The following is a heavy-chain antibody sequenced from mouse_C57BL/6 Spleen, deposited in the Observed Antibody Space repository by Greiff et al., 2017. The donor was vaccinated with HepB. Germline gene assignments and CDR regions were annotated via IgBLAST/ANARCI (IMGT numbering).Heavy chain of an antibody. J-gene: IGHJ2*01. D-gene: IGHD2-1*01. V-gene: IGHV1-69*01. CDR2: IDPSDSYT. CDR1: GYTFTSYW. Sequence: QVQLQQPGAELVMPGASVKLSCKASGYTFTSYWMHWVKQRPGQGLEWIGEIDPSDSYTNYNQKFKGKSTLTVDKSSSTAYMQLSSLTSEDSAVYYCARSLYYGNYGVDYWGQGTTLTVSS. CDR3: ARSLYYGNYGVDY.